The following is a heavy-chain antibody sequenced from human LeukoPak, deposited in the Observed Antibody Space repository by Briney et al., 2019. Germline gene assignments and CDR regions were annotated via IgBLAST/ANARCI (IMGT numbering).Heavy chain of an antibody. V-gene: IGHV3-48*03. J-gene: IGHJ4*02. CDR3: AKVSSSFNFDY. D-gene: IGHD6-13*01. Sequence: GGSLRLSCAASGFTFSDYEMNWVRQAPGKGLEWISYISTAGSTKYYAESVKGRFTISRDNSKNTLYLQMNSLRAEDTAVYYCAKVSSSFNFDYWGQGTLVTVSS. CDR1: GFTFSDYE. CDR2: ISTAGSTK.